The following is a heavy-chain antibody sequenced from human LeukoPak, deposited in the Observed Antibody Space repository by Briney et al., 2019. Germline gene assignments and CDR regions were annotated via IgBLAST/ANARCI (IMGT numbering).Heavy chain of an antibody. CDR1: GGSFSGYY. CDR3: ARAPHYYFGYGYFDS. Sequence: PSETLSLTCVVYGGSFSGYYWSWIRQPPGKGLEWIGEIDQSGTTNYNPSLKSRVSISVDTSKKQFSLTLTPMTAADTAVYYCARAPHYYFGYGYFDSWGQGTLVTVSS. J-gene: IGHJ4*02. D-gene: IGHD3-10*01. CDR2: IDQSGTT. V-gene: IGHV4-34*01.